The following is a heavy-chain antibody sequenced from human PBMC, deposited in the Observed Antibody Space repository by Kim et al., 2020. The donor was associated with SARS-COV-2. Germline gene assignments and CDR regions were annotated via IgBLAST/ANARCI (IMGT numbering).Heavy chain of an antibody. D-gene: IGHD1-20*01. V-gene: IGHV3-9*01. Sequence: GGSLRLSCAASGFTFDDYAMHWVRQAPGKGLEWVSGISWNSGSIGYADSVKGRFTISRDNAKNSLYLQMNSLRAEDTALYYCAKDYITGTTGNAFDIWGQGTMVTVSS. CDR3: AKDYITGTTGNAFDI. CDR1: GFTFDDYA. J-gene: IGHJ3*02. CDR2: ISWNSGSI.